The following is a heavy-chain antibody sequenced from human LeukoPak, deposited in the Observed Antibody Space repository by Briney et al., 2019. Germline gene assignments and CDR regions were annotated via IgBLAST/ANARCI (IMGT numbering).Heavy chain of an antibody. V-gene: IGHV1-18*01. CDR2: VSAYNGNT. D-gene: IGHD3-9*01. CDR3: ARSPTRKLRYFDWILFPPDY. CDR1: GGTFSSYA. J-gene: IGHJ4*02. Sequence: ASVKVSCKASGGTFSSYAISWVRQAPGQGLEWMGWVSAYNGNTNYAQKLQGRVTMTTDTSTSTAYMELRSLRSDDTAVYYCARSPTRKLRYFDWILFPPDYWGQGTLDTVS.